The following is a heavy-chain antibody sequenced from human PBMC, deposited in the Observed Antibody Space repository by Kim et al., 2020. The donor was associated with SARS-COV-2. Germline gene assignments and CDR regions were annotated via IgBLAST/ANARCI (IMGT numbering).Heavy chain of an antibody. J-gene: IGHJ4*02. CDR3: ARAAFGYSGYDSYFDY. CDR2: ISSSGSPT. CDR1: GFTFSDYY. V-gene: IGHV3-11*04. D-gene: IGHD5-12*01. Sequence: GGSLRLSCAASGFTFSDYYMSWIRQAPGKGLEWVSYISSSGSPTYYADSVKGRFTISRDNAKNSLYLQMNSLRAEDTAVYYCARAAFGYSGYDSYFDYGGQRTLVTVAS.